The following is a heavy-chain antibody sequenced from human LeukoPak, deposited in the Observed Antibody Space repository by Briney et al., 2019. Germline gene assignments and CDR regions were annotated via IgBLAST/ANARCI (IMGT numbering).Heavy chain of an antibody. J-gene: IGHJ5*02. CDR1: GYTFTSYC. CDR3: ARSYDILTGYYTPYWFDP. D-gene: IGHD3-9*01. CDR2: ISAYNGNT. Sequence: ASVKVSCKASGYTFTSYCISWVRQAPGQGLEWMGWISAYNGNTDYAQKLQGRVTMTTDTSTSTAYMELRSLRSDDTAVYYCARSYDILTGYYTPYWFDPWGQGTLVTVSS. V-gene: IGHV1-18*01.